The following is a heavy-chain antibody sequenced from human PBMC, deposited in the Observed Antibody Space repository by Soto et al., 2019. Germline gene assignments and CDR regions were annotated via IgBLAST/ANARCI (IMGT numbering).Heavy chain of an antibody. CDR2: IYPGDSDT. CDR1: GYSFTSYW. D-gene: IGHD6-6*01. Sequence: PGESLKISCKGSGYSFTSYWIGWVRQMPGKGLEWMGIIYPGDSDTRYSPSFQGQVTISADKSISTAYLQWSSLKASDTAMYYCARGMRDYSSSSFYYYYYMDVWGKGTTVTVSS. V-gene: IGHV5-51*01. J-gene: IGHJ6*03. CDR3: ARGMRDYSSSSFYYYYYMDV.